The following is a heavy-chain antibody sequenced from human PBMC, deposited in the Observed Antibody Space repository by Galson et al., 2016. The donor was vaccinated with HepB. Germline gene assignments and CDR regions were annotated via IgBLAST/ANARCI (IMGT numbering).Heavy chain of an antibody. V-gene: IGHV4-4*07. J-gene: IGHJ1*01. D-gene: IGHD6-19*01. Sequence: ETLSLTCSVSGGSISGYYWSGIRQPAGKGLEWIGRIYTSVSTNYNPSLKSRVTMSVDTSKNQFSLKLSSVTAADTAVYFCARGDSSGWYTDMEYFQYWGQGTLVTVSS. CDR1: GGSISGYY. CDR3: ARGDSSGWYTDMEYFQY. CDR2: IYTSVST.